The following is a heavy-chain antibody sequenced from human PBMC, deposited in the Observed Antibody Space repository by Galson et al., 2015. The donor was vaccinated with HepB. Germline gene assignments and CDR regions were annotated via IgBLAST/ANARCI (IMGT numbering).Heavy chain of an antibody. J-gene: IGHJ5*02. Sequence: SLRLSCAASGFTFSDYYMSWIRQAPGKGLEWVSYISSSSYTNYADSVKGRFTISRDNAKNSLYLQMNSLRAEDTAVYYCARDSSEGSSSWYKDWFDPWGQGTLVTVSS. CDR1: GFTFSDYY. CDR2: ISSSSYT. D-gene: IGHD6-13*01. CDR3: ARDSSEGSSSWYKDWFDP. V-gene: IGHV3-11*06.